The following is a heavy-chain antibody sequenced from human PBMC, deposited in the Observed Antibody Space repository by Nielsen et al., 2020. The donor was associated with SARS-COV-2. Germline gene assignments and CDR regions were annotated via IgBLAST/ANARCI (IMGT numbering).Heavy chain of an antibody. Sequence: ASVKVSCNASGYSFINYGIAWVRQAPGQGLVWGGWISAYGAKTKDGQELQGRVTMTRDSSTSTAYMELRSLKSDDTAVYYCARVDGDVWFHYWGQGTLVTVSS. CDR1: GYSFINYG. CDR2: ISAYGAKT. CDR3: ARVDGDVWFHY. V-gene: IGHV1-18*01. J-gene: IGHJ4*02. D-gene: IGHD2-8*01.